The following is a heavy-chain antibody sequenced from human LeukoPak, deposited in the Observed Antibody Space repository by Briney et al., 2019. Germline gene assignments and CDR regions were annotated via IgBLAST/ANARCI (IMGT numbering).Heavy chain of an antibody. CDR2: ISSSSSYI. Sequence: ETLSLTCAVYGGSFSDYYWNWIRQSPGKGLEWVSSISSSSSYIYYADSVKGRFTISRDNAKNSLYLQMNSLRAEDTAVYYCARGKRVAASAGGYWGQRTLVTVSS. CDR1: GGSFSDYY. CDR3: ARGKRVAASAGGY. J-gene: IGHJ4*02. D-gene: IGHD6-13*01. V-gene: IGHV3-21*01.